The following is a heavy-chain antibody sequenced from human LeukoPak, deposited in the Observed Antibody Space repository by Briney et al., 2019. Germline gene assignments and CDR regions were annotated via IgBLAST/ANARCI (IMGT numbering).Heavy chain of an antibody. V-gene: IGHV1-18*01. CDR3: ARETAVTQNDAFDI. Sequence: GASVKVSCKASGYIFTGYGISWLRQAPGQGLEWMGWISTYNGDTNYAQKFQGRVTMTTDTSTSTAYMELSSLRSEDTAVYFCARETAVTQNDAFDIWGQGTKVTVSS. D-gene: IGHD4-17*01. J-gene: IGHJ3*02. CDR1: GYIFTGYG. CDR2: ISTYNGDT.